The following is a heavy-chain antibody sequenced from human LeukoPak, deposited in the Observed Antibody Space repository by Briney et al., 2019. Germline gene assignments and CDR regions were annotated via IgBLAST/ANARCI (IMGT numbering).Heavy chain of an antibody. Sequence: GGSLRLSCAASGFTFSSNWMHWVRQAPGKGLVWVSRINEDGSTTNYADSVKGRSTIFRDNAKNTLYLQMNSLRAEDTAVYYCVKDLGGRSGHWGQGTLVTVSS. CDR1: GFTFSSNW. D-gene: IGHD1-26*01. CDR2: INEDGSTT. CDR3: VKDLGGRSGH. J-gene: IGHJ4*02. V-gene: IGHV3-74*01.